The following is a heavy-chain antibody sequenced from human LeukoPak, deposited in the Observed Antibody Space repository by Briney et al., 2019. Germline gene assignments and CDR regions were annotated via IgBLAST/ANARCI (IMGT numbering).Heavy chain of an antibody. CDR3: ARDRPHNWFDP. CDR2: INNDGSYA. CDR1: GIAFSNHW. J-gene: IGHJ5*02. Sequence: PGGSLRLSCAASGIAFSNHWMHWVRRAPGKGLEWVSWINNDGSYAVYADSVRARFTISRDNAKNTLYLQMNSLRPEDTAVYYCARDRPHNWFDPWGQGTLVTVSS. V-gene: IGHV3-74*01.